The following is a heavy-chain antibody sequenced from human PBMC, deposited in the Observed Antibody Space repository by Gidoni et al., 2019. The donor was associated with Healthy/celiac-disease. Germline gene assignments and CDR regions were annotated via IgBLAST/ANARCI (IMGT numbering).Heavy chain of an antibody. Sequence: EVHLVESGGGLVQPGGSLRLSCAASGFTFSSYWMHWARQAPGKGLVWVSRINSDGSTTTYADSVKGRFTISRDNAKNTLYLQMNSLRAEDTAVYYCARVVLGGLDVWGQGTTVTVSS. J-gene: IGHJ6*02. CDR1: GFTFSSYW. D-gene: IGHD7-27*01. V-gene: IGHV3-74*01. CDR2: INSDGSTT. CDR3: ARVVLGGLDV.